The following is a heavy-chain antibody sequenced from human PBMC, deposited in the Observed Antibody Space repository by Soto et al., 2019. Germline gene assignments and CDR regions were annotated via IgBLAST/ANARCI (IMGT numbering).Heavy chain of an antibody. CDR2: IFYSGST. V-gene: IGHV4-31*01. D-gene: IGHD5-12*01. CDR1: GGSISSGGYY. CDR3: ARVGYSGSYFDY. Sequence: KTLETLSLTCTVSGGSISSGGYYWSWIRQHPGKGLEWIGYIFYSGSTYYNPSLKSQFTISVDTSKNQFSLKLSSVTAADTAVYYCARVGYSGSYFDYWGQGTLVTVS. J-gene: IGHJ4*02.